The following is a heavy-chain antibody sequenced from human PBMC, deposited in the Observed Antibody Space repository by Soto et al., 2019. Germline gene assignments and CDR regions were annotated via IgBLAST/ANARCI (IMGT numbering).Heavy chain of an antibody. Sequence: SVKVSCKASGGTFSSYAISWVRQAPGQGLEWMGGIIPIFGTANYAQKFQGRVTITADESTSTAYMELSSLRSEDTAVYYCAADPRAFYGSGRHYYYYGMDVWGQGTTVTVS. CDR3: AADPRAFYGSGRHYYYYGMDV. J-gene: IGHJ6*02. V-gene: IGHV1-69*13. CDR1: GGTFSSYA. D-gene: IGHD3-10*01. CDR2: IIPIFGTA.